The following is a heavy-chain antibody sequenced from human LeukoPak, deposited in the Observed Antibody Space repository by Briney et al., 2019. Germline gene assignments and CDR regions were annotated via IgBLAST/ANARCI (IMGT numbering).Heavy chain of an antibody. Sequence: PSETLPLTCTVSGGSISSYYWSWIRQPPGKGLEWIGYIYYSGSTNYNPSLKSRVTISVDTSKNQFSLKLSSVTAADTAVYYCARAYVSPDAFDIWGQGTMVTVSS. J-gene: IGHJ3*02. V-gene: IGHV4-59*01. D-gene: IGHD3-16*01. CDR2: IYYSGST. CDR1: GGSISSYY. CDR3: ARAYVSPDAFDI.